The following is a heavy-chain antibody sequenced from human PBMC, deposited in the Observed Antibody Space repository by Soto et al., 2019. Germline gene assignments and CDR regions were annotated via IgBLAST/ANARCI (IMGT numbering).Heavy chain of an antibody. CDR2: ISSSGSTI. V-gene: IGHV3-11*01. CDR1: GFTFSDYY. Sequence: PGGSLILSSAASGFTFSDYYMSWIRQAPGKGLEWVSYISSSGSTIYYADSVKGRFTISRDNAKNSLYLQMNSLRAEDTAVYYCARDYRGFLEWSAPYYYYGMDVWGQGTTVTVSS. D-gene: IGHD3-3*01. J-gene: IGHJ6*02. CDR3: ARDYRGFLEWSAPYYYYGMDV.